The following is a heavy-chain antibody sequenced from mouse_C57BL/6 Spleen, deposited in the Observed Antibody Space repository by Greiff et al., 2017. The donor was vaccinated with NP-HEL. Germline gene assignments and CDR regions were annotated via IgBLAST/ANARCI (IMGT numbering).Heavy chain of an antibody. D-gene: IGHD1-1*01. J-gene: IGHJ2*01. Sequence: QVQLKESGPELVKPGASVKISCKASGYAFSSSWMNWVKQRPGKGLEWIGRIYPGDGDTNYNGKFKGKATLTADNSSSTAYMQLSSLTSEDSAVYFCARSYGSSSYYFDYWGQGTTLTVSS. V-gene: IGHV1-82*01. CDR2: IYPGDGDT. CDR1: GYAFSSSW. CDR3: ARSYGSSSYYFDY.